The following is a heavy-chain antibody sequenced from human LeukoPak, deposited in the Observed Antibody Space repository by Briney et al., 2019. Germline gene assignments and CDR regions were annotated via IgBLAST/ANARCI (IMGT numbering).Heavy chain of an antibody. CDR2: IQTSGIT. Sequence: PSETLSLTCTVSGGSISSYYWSWIRQPAGKGLEWIGRIQTSGITNYNPSLKSRVTMSVDMSKNQFSLKLSSVTAADTAVYYCARDTYYYDSSGLTTIDYWGQGTLVTVSS. J-gene: IGHJ4*02. V-gene: IGHV4-4*07. D-gene: IGHD3-22*01. CDR3: ARDTYYYDSSGLTTIDY. CDR1: GGSISSYY.